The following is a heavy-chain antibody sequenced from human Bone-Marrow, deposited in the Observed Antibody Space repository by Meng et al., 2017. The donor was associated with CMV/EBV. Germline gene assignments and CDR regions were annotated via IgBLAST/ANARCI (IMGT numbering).Heavy chain of an antibody. CDR1: GGSFGGYY. D-gene: IGHD1-26*01. CDR2: INHSGIT. Sequence: SETLSLTCAVYGGSFGGYYWSWIRQPPGKGLEWIGEINHSGITNYNPSLKSRVIISVDTSKNQFSLKLSSVTAADTAVYYCARDGSGSSLAADAFDIWGQGTMVTVSS. V-gene: IGHV4-34*01. CDR3: ARDGSGSSLAADAFDI. J-gene: IGHJ3*02.